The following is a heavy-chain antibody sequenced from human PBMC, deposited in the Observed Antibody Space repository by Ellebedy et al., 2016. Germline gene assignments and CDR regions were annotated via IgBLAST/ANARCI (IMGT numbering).Heavy chain of an antibody. CDR1: GGTFSSYP. D-gene: IGHD6-13*01. V-gene: IGHV1-18*01. J-gene: IGHJ6*02. CDR2: ISDYNANT. CDR3: ARSISSWYGGAVYGMDV. Sequence: ASVTVSCXASGGTFSSYPITWVRQAPGQGLEWMGWISDYNANTNYAQKLQGRVTMTTDTSTSTAYMELRSLRSDDTAVYYCARSISSWYGGAVYGMDVWGQGTTVTVSS.